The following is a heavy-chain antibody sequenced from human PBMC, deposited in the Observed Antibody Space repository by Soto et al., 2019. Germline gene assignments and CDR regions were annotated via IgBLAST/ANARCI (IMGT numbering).Heavy chain of an antibody. Sequence: QVQLVESGGGVVQPGRSLRLSCAASGFTFSSYGMHWVRQAPGKGLEWVAVISYDGRNKYYADSVKGRFTISRDNSKNTLYLQMNSLRAEDTAVYYCAKDRQWLLLGNGMDVWGQGTTVTVSS. V-gene: IGHV3-30*18. CDR1: GFTFSSYG. D-gene: IGHD3-22*01. CDR2: ISYDGRNK. J-gene: IGHJ6*02. CDR3: AKDRQWLLLGNGMDV.